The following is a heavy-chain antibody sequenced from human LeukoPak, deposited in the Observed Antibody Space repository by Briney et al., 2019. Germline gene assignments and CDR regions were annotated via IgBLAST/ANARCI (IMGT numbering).Heavy chain of an antibody. V-gene: IGHV3-66*01. CDR2: IYSGDSR. D-gene: IGHD6-13*01. CDR3: ARDDSKAAAGGY. Sequence: GGSLRLSCAASGFTVSSNYMSWVRQAPGKGLEWVSVIYSGDSRHYADSVKGRFTISRDNSKNTLYLQMNSLRAEDTAVYYCARDDSKAAAGGYWGQGTLVTVSS. CDR1: GFTVSSNY. J-gene: IGHJ4*02.